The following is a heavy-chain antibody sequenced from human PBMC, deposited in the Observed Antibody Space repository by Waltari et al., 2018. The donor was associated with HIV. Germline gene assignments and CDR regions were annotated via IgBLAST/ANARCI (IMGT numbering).Heavy chain of an antibody. Sequence: EVQLVESGGGLVQPGGSLRLSCAASGFTFSTYWMTWVRQAPGKGVEGLANIKQDGSEKYNADSVKGRLRVSRENKEKSVYRQRGILRVEDTAVYYCARDLKEYDVWSPVDVWGQGTTVTVSS. CDR1: GFTFSTYW. CDR3: ARDLKEYDVWSPVDV. J-gene: IGHJ6*02. V-gene: IGHV3-7*01. CDR2: IKQDGSEK. D-gene: IGHD3-3*01.